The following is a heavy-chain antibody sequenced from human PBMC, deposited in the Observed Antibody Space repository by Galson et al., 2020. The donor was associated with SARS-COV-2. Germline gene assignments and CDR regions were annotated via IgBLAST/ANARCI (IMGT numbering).Heavy chain of an antibody. D-gene: IGHD3-22*01. Sequence: GGSLRLSCAASGFTFSSYSMNWVRQAPGKGLEWVSSISSSSSYIYYADSVKGRFTISRDNAKNSLYLQMNSLRAEDTAVYYCARSGYYDSSGYYYEGPDAFDIWGQGTMVTVSS. CDR2: ISSSSSYI. J-gene: IGHJ3*02. V-gene: IGHV3-21*01. CDR3: ARSGYYDSSGYYYEGPDAFDI. CDR1: GFTFSSYS.